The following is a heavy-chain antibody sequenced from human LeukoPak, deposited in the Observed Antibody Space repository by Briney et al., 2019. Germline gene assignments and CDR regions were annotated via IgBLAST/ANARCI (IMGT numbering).Heavy chain of an antibody. Sequence: PGRSLRLSCAASGFTFSSYAMHWVRQAPGKGLEWVAVISYDGSNKYYADSVEGRFTISRDNSKNTLYLQMNSLRAEHTAVYYCARDGNNYGYRAKNYFDYWGQGTLVTVSS. CDR2: ISYDGSNK. V-gene: IGHV3-30*04. CDR3: ARDGNNYGYRAKNYFDY. J-gene: IGHJ4*02. D-gene: IGHD3-10*01. CDR1: GFTFSSYA.